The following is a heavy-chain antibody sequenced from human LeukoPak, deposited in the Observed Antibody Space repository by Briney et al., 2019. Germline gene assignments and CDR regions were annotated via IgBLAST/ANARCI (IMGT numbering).Heavy chain of an antibody. D-gene: IGHD4-17*01. V-gene: IGHV4-39*07. CDR3: ARDRALGGDYVYDY. CDR1: GGSISSSSYY. J-gene: IGHJ4*02. Sequence: SETLSLTCTVSGGSISSSSYYWGWIRQPPWKGLEWIGSIYYSGSTYYNPSLKSRVTISVDTSKNQFSLKLSSVTAADTAVYYCARDRALGGDYVYDYWGQGTLVTVSS. CDR2: IYYSGST.